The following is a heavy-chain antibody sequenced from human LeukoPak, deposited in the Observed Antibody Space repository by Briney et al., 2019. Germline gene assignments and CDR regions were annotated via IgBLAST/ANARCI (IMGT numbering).Heavy chain of an antibody. Sequence: PSETLSLTCTLSGGSISSCYWSWIRQPPRKGLEGVGYIYYIGSTNYNPSLKSRVTISVDTSKNPSPLKLSSVTAADTAVYYCARRRSSWFDPWGQGTLVTVSS. J-gene: IGHJ5*02. V-gene: IGHV4-59*08. D-gene: IGHD5-24*01. CDR3: ARRRSSWFDP. CDR1: GGSISSCY. CDR2: IYYIGST.